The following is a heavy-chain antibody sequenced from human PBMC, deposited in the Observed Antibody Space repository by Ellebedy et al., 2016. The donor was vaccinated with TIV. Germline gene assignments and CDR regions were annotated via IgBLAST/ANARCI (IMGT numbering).Heavy chain of an antibody. Sequence: GESLKISCAASGFTFSAYGMPWHRQAPGKGLEWVTSIRYAGSNTYYADSVKGRLTISRDNSKNTLFLDMNSLRAEDTSIYYCAGLWFGDSPRDNSDYWGRGTLVTVSS. CDR3: AGLWFGDSPRDNSDY. CDR1: GFTFSAYG. J-gene: IGHJ4*02. CDR2: IRYAGSNT. D-gene: IGHD3-10*01. V-gene: IGHV3-30*02.